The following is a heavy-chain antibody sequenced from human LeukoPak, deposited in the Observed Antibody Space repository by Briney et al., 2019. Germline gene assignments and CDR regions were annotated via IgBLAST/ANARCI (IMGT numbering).Heavy chain of an antibody. V-gene: IGHV1-8*02. J-gene: IGHJ3*02. D-gene: IGHD3-3*01. CDR3: AREVLECPLFAVYAFEI. CDR1: GYTFTSYD. Sequence: GASVKVSCKASGYTFTSYDINWVRQAPGQGLEWMGWMNPNSGNTGYAQKFQGRVTMTRDTSTSTAYMELSSLRSEDTAVYYCAREVLECPLFAVYAFEIWGQGTMFTVSS. CDR2: MNPNSGNT.